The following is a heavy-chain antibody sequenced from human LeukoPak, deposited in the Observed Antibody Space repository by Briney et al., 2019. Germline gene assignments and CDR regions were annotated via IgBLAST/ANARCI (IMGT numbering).Heavy chain of an antibody. Sequence: SVKVSCKASGGTFSSYAISWVRQAPGQGLEWMGGIIPIFGTANYAQKFQGRVTITADESTSTAYMELSSLRSEDTAVYYCGGCPYYYYYCMDVWGQGTTVTVSS. V-gene: IGHV1-69*13. CDR2: IIPIFGTA. CDR3: GGCPYYYYYCMDV. CDR1: GGTFSSYA. J-gene: IGHJ6*02. D-gene: IGHD4/OR15-4a*01.